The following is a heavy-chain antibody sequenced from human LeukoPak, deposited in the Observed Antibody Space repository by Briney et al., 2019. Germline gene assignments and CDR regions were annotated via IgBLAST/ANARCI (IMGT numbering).Heavy chain of an antibody. CDR2: IYYSGST. CDR1: GGSISSYY. D-gene: IGHD3-10*01. CDR3: ARVGPMVRGVINEFDY. J-gene: IGHJ4*02. V-gene: IGHV4-59*01. Sequence: SETLSLTCTVSGGSISSYYWSWIRQPPGKGLEWIGYIYYSGSTNYNPSLKSRVTKSVDTSKNQFSLKLSSVTAADTAVYYCARVGPMVRGVINEFDYWGQGTLVTVSS.